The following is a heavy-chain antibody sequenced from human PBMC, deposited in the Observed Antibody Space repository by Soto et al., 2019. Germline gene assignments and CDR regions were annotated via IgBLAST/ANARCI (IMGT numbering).Heavy chain of an antibody. CDR1: GGSISSGGYY. V-gene: IGHV4-31*03. CDR2: IYYSGST. Sequence: PSETLSLTCTVSGGSISSGGYYWSWIRQHPGKGLEWIGYIYYSGSTYYNPSLKSRVTISVDTSKNQFSLKLSSVTAADTAVYYCATVDYGGNWFDPWGQGTLVTVSS. D-gene: IGHD4-17*01. J-gene: IGHJ5*02. CDR3: ATVDYGGNWFDP.